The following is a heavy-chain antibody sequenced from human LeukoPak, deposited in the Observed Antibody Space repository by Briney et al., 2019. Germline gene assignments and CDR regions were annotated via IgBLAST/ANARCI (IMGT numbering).Heavy chain of an antibody. J-gene: IGHJ6*02. CDR3: ARGAGDIVVVPAAISYYYGMDV. Sequence: ASVKVSCKASGYTFTSYGISWVRQAPGQGLEWMGWISAYNGNTNYAQKLQGRVTMTTDTSTSTAYMELSSLRSEDTAVYYCARGAGDIVVVPAAISYYYGMDVWGQGTTVTVSS. CDR2: ISAYNGNT. D-gene: IGHD2-2*01. CDR1: GYTFTSYG. V-gene: IGHV1-18*01.